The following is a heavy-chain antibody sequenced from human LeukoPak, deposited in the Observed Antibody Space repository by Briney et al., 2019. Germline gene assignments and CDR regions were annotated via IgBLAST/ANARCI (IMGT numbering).Heavy chain of an antibody. Sequence: GGSLRLSCAASGLSISNSWMSWFRLAPGKGPEWVANIKQDGSEKYHVDSVKGRFTVSRDNAENTLYLQMSSLRAEDAAVYYCARGYSSSWYNWLDPWGQGTLVTVSS. D-gene: IGHD6-13*01. CDR3: ARGYSSSWYNWLDP. CDR2: IKQDGSEK. CDR1: GLSISNSW. J-gene: IGHJ5*02. V-gene: IGHV3-7*01.